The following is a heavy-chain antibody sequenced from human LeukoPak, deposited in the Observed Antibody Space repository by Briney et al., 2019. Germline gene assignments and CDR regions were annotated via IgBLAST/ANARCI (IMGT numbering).Heavy chain of an antibody. CDR1: GFTFSRCS. D-gene: IGHD2-2*01. V-gene: IGHV3-21*01. J-gene: IGHJ4*02. CDR2: ISSSSSFI. Sequence: GGSLRLSCAASGFTFSRCSMNWVRQAPGKGLEWLSSISSSSSFIYYADSVKGRFTISRDNAKNSLYLQMNGLRAEDTAVYYCARDPPLGYCSSSSCPHLDYWGQGTLVTVSS. CDR3: ARDPPLGYCSSSSCPHLDY.